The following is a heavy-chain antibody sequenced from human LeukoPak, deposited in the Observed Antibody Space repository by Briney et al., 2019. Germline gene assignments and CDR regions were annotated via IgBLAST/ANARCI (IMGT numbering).Heavy chain of an antibody. Sequence: GGSLRLSCAASGFTFSSYAMHWVRQAPGKGLEWVAVISYDGSNKYYADSVKGRFTISRDNSKNTLYLQMNSLRAEDTAVYYCANGGTVGATSGFDYWGQGTLVTVSS. J-gene: IGHJ4*02. CDR1: GFTFSSYA. D-gene: IGHD1-26*01. V-gene: IGHV3-30-3*01. CDR2: ISYDGSNK. CDR3: ANGGTVGATSGFDY.